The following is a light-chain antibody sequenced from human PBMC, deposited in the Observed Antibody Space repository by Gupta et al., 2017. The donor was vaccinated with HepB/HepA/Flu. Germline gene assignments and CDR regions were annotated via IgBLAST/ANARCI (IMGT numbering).Light chain of an antibody. J-gene: IGLJ1*01. Sequence: QSVLTQPPSASGTPGQRVTISWSGSSSNIGSNTVNWYQQLPGTATKRLIDSKTQRPSGVPDRFFCYKAGNYASLATRGLQSEEEADEYCAAWDDSIKSFVFGSGTKVTVL. V-gene: IGLV1-44*01. CDR1: SSNIGSNT. CDR2: SKT. CDR3: AAWDDSIKSFV.